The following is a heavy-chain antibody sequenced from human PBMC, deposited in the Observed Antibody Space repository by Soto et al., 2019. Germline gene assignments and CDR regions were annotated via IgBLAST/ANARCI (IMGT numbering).Heavy chain of an antibody. CDR2: IKQDGSEK. CDR1: GFTFSSYW. Sequence: EVQLVESGGGLVQPGGSLRLSCAASGFTFSSYWMSWVRQAPGKGLEWVANIKQDGSEKYYVDSVKGRFTISRDNAKNSLYLQMNSLRAEDTAVYYCASDRYSSSWFRAPPQRWGQGTLVTVSS. CDR3: ASDRYSSSWFRAPPQR. D-gene: IGHD6-13*01. V-gene: IGHV3-7*01. J-gene: IGHJ4*02.